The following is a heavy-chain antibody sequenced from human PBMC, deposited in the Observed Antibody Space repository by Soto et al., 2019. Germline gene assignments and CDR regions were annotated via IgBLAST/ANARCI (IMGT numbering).Heavy chain of an antibody. J-gene: IGHJ4*02. CDR1: GFTFRDHY. Sequence: GGSLRLSCAASGFTFRDHYMTWIRQAPGKGLEWISKISDSGASTYYADSVKGRFTVSRDNARDSVYLQMNSLRAEDTAVYYCAGDPYYYASDFWGQGTLVTVSS. CDR3: AGDPYYYASDF. D-gene: IGHD3-10*01. V-gene: IGHV3-11*01. CDR2: ISDSGAST.